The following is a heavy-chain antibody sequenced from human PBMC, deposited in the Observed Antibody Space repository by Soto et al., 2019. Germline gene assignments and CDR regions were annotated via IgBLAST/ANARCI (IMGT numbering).Heavy chain of an antibody. D-gene: IGHD3-3*01. V-gene: IGHV3-23*01. CDR2: ISGSGGST. Sequence: PGGSLRLSCAASGFTFSSYAMSWVRQAPGKGLEWVSAISGSGGSTYYADSVKGRFTISRDNSKNTLYLQMNSLRAEDTAVYYCAKDSGYDFWSGYYTGEDYYYGMDVWGQGTTVTVSS. CDR3: AKDSGYDFWSGYYTGEDYYYGMDV. J-gene: IGHJ6*02. CDR1: GFTFSSYA.